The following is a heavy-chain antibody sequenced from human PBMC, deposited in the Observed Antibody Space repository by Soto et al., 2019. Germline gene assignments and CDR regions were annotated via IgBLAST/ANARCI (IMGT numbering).Heavy chain of an antibody. D-gene: IGHD2-2*01. CDR1: GFTFSSYS. V-gene: IGHV3-21*01. CDR2: ISSSSSYI. J-gene: IGHJ3*02. CDR3: ARVGYCSSTSCRAPDAFDI. Sequence: PGGSLRLSCAASGFTFSSYSMNWVRQAPGKGLEWVSSISSSSSYIYYADSVKGRFTISRDNAKNSLYLQMNSLRAEDTAVYYYARVGYCSSTSCRAPDAFDIWGQGTMVTVSS.